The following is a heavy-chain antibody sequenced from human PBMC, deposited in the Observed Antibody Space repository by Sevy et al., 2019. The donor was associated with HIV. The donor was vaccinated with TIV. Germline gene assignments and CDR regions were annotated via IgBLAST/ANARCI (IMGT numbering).Heavy chain of an antibody. Sequence: GGSLRLSCAASEFTFSSYWMSWVRQAPGKGLEWVANIKQDGSEKYYVDSVKGRFTISRDNAKNSRYLQMNSLRAEDTAVYYCARSGGSYDYGMDVWGQGTTVTVSS. D-gene: IGHD1-26*01. CDR3: ARSGGSYDYGMDV. J-gene: IGHJ6*02. CDR2: IKQDGSEK. CDR1: EFTFSSYW. V-gene: IGHV3-7*01.